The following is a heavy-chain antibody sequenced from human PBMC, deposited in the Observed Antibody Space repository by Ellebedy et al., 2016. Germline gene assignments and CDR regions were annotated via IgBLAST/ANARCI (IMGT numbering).Heavy chain of an antibody. Sequence: GESLKISXAASGFTFSSYAMSRVRHPPGKVLEWVSAISGSGGSTYYADSVKGRFTISRDNSKNTLYLQMNSLRAEDTAVYYCAKTGSGYYTGDWFDPWGQGTLVTVSS. D-gene: IGHD3-3*01. CDR2: ISGSGGST. V-gene: IGHV3-23*01. CDR3: AKTGSGYYTGDWFDP. CDR1: GFTFSSYA. J-gene: IGHJ5*02.